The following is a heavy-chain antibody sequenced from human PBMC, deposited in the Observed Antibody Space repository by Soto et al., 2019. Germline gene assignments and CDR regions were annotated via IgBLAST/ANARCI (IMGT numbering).Heavy chain of an antibody. Sequence: PSETLSLTCTVSGGSISSGGYYWSWIRQHPGKGLEWIGYIYYSGSTYYNPSLKSRVTISVDTSKNQFSLKLSSVTAADTAVYYRARDRAGYSSSWHSGEKTAFDIWGQGTMVTVS. CDR1: GGSISSGGYY. V-gene: IGHV4-31*03. D-gene: IGHD6-13*01. J-gene: IGHJ3*02. CDR3: ARDRAGYSSSWHSGEKTAFDI. CDR2: IYYSGST.